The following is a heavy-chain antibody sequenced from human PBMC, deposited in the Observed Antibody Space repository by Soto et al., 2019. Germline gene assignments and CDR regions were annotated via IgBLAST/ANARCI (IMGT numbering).Heavy chain of an antibody. J-gene: IGHJ2*01. V-gene: IGHV1-69*13. CDR1: GGTFSSYA. Sequence: GASVKVSCKASGGTFSSYAISWVRQAPGQGLEWMGGIIPIFGTANYAQKFQGRVTITADESTSTAYMELSSLRSEDTAVYYCARDRTALQLGSFDLWGRGTLVTVSS. D-gene: IGHD1-1*01. CDR3: ARDRTALQLGSFDL. CDR2: IIPIFGTA.